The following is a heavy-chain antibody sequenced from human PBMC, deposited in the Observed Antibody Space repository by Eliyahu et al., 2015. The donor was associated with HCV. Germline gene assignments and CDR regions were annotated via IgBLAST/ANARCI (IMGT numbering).Heavy chain of an antibody. CDR1: GFAFXSYX. CDR3: AKTGPAAYYDFWSGYYYFDN. Sequence: EVQLLXSGGGLAQPGGSLRLSCAASGFAFXSYXXXWVRQAPGKGLEWVSTIXDSGXTTYYAXSVKGRFTVSRGNSKNTLYLQMNSLRDEDTAVYYCAKTGPAAYYDFWSGYYYFDNWGQGTLVTVSS. CDR2: IXDSGXTT. J-gene: IGHJ4*02. D-gene: IGHD3-3*01. V-gene: IGHV3-23*01.